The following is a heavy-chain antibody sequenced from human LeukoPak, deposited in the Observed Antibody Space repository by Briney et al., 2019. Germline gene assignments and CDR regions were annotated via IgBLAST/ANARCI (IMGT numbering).Heavy chain of an antibody. D-gene: IGHD5-24*01. CDR2: IYYTGST. J-gene: IGHJ4*02. Sequence: SETLSLTCTVSGGSVSSNKYYWHWIRQPPGKGLEWIGYIYYTGSTNYNPSLKSRVTISIDTSKNQFSLKLSSVTAADTAVYYCAGALITNGYKEHDYWGQGTLVTVSS. CDR3: AGALITNGYKEHDY. V-gene: IGHV4-61*01. CDR1: GGSVSSNKYY.